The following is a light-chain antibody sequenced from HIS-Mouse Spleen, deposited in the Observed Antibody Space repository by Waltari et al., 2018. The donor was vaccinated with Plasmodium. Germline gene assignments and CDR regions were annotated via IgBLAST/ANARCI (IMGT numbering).Light chain of an antibody. CDR1: KLGDKY. CDR3: QAWDSSTVV. Sequence: YELTQPPSVSVSPGQTASIPCSGAKLGDKYACWYQQKPGQSPVLVIYQDSKRPAGIPERFSGSNSGNTATLTISGTQAMDEADYYCQAWDSSTVVFGGGTKLTVL. CDR2: QDS. V-gene: IGLV3-1*01. J-gene: IGLJ2*01.